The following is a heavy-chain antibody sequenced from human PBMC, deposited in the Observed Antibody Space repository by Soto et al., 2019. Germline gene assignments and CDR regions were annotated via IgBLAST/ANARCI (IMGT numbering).Heavy chain of an antibody. Sequence: GVSLRLSCAASRFTNRSYSMNWVRQAPGKGLEWVSYISSSNRTINYADSVKGRFIISRDNAKNSLYLQMHSLRDEDTAVYYCAREGWPLLQTGMDVWGQGTTVTVSS. CDR2: ISSSNRTI. J-gene: IGHJ6*02. CDR3: AREGWPLLQTGMDV. V-gene: IGHV3-48*02. D-gene: IGHD2-15*01. CDR1: RFTNRSYS.